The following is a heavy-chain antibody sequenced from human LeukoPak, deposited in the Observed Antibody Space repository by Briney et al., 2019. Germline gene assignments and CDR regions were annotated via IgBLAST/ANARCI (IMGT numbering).Heavy chain of an antibody. V-gene: IGHV3-30-3*01. D-gene: IGHD3-22*01. CDR2: ISYDENNK. CDR3: ARGGNYYDSSGYPDY. J-gene: IGHJ4*02. Sequence: GGSLRLSCAASGFTFSSYAMHWVRQTPGKRLEWVAVISYDENNKYYADSVKGRFTISRDNSKNTLHLQMNSLTAEDTAVFYCARGGNYYDSSGYPDYWGQRTLVTVSS. CDR1: GFTFSSYA.